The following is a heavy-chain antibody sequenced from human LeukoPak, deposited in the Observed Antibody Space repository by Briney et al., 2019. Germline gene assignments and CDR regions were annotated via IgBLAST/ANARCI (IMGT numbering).Heavy chain of an antibody. V-gene: IGHV1-69*05. CDR2: IIPIFGTA. D-gene: IGHD1-1*01. Sequence: SVKVSCKASGGTFSSYAISWVRQAPGQGLEWMGGIIPIFGTANYAQKFQGRVTITTDESTSTAYMELSSLRSEDTAVYYCAREKSTGTARARGMVNWFDPWGQGTLVTVSS. CDR3: AREKSTGTARARGMVNWFDP. CDR1: GGTFSSYA. J-gene: IGHJ5*02.